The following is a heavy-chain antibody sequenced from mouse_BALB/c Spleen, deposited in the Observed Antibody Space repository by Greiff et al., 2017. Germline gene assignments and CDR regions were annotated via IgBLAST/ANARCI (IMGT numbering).Heavy chain of an antibody. D-gene: IGHD2-4*01. CDR2: INSNGGST. Sequence: EVKLVESGGGLVQPGGSLKLSCAASGFTFSSYGMSWVRQTPDKRLELVATINSNGGSTYYPDSVKGRFTISRDNAKNTLYLQMSSLKSEDTAMYYCARALTMITTKGYAMDYWGQGTSVTVSS. V-gene: IGHV5-6-3*01. J-gene: IGHJ4*01. CDR3: ARALTMITTKGYAMDY. CDR1: GFTFSSYG.